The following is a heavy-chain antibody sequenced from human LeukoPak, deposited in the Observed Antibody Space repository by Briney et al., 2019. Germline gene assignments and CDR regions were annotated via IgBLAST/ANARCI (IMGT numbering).Heavy chain of an antibody. CDR1: GFTVSSKY. Sequence: GGSLRLSCAASGFTVSSKYMSWVRQAPGKGLEWVSAIYSGGRTYYADSVKGRFTISRDNSKNTLYLQMNGLRAEDTAVYYCAKDQSSGYYKTFDYWGQGTLVTVSS. CDR2: IYSGGRT. V-gene: IGHV3-66*01. J-gene: IGHJ4*02. CDR3: AKDQSSGYYKTFDY. D-gene: IGHD3-22*01.